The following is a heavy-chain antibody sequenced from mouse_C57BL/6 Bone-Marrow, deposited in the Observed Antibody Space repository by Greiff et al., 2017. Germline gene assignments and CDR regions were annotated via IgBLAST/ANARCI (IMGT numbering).Heavy chain of an antibody. V-gene: IGHV5-17*01. J-gene: IGHJ4*01. Sequence: DVHLVESGGGLVKPGGSLKLSCAASGFTFSDYVMHWVRQAPEKGLAWVAYISSGSSTIYYADTVKGRFTISRDNAKNTLFLQMTSLRSEDTAMYYCARVDYWGQGTSVTVSS. CDR2: ISSGSSTI. CDR1: GFTFSDYV. CDR3: ARVDY.